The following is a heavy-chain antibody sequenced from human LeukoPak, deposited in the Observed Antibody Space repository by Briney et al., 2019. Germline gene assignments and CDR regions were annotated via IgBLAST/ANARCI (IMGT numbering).Heavy chain of an antibody. CDR3: ARFRRYYYGSGSYYNVDWFDP. Sequence: SETLSLTCAVYGGSFSGYYWSWIRQPPGKGLEWIGEINHSGSTNYNPSLKSRVTISVDTSKNQFSLKLSSVTAADTAVYYCARFRRYYYGSGSYYNVDWFDPWGQGTLVTVSS. CDR2: INHSGST. V-gene: IGHV4-34*01. D-gene: IGHD3-10*01. J-gene: IGHJ5*02. CDR1: GGSFSGYY.